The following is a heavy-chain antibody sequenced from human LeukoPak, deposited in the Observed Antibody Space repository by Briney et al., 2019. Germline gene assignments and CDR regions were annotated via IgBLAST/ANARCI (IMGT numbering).Heavy chain of an antibody. CDR3: ARGRGTYCSSTSCYHDFDY. CDR2: IIPIFGTA. Sequence: SVKVSCKASGGTFSSYAISWVRQAPGQGLEWMGGIIPIFGTANYAQKFQGRVTITADESTSTAYMELSSLRSEDTAVYYCARGRGTYCSSTSCYHDFDYWGQGTLVTVSS. J-gene: IGHJ4*02. V-gene: IGHV1-69*13. D-gene: IGHD2-2*01. CDR1: GGTFSSYA.